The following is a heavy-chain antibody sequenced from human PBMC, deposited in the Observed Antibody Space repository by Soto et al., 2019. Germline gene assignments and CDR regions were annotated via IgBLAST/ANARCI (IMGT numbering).Heavy chain of an antibody. D-gene: IGHD3-22*01. CDR3: ARDHSEIVLVIPGY. Sequence: VGSLRLSCAASGFTFSSYGMHWVRQAPGKGLEWVAVIWYDGSNKYYADSVKGRFTISRDNSKNTLYLQMNSLRAEDTAVYYCARDHSEIVLVIPGYWGRGTLVTVSS. J-gene: IGHJ4*02. CDR1: GFTFSSYG. CDR2: IWYDGSNK. V-gene: IGHV3-33*01.